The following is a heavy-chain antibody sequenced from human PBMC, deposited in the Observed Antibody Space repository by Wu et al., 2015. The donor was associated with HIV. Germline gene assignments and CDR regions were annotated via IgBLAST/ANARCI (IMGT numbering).Heavy chain of an antibody. Sequence: QVQLVQSGAEMKKPGASVNISCKASGYAFTSYYIHWVRQAPGQGLEWMGLINPSGGSTSYAQKFQGRVTMTRDTSTSTVYMELSSLRSEDTAVYYCAVPPQPGYSGYELPDYWGQGTLVTVSS. CDR1: GYAFTSYY. CDR3: AVPPQPGYSGYELPDY. CDR2: INPSGGST. V-gene: IGHV1-46*01. J-gene: IGHJ4*02. D-gene: IGHD5-12*01.